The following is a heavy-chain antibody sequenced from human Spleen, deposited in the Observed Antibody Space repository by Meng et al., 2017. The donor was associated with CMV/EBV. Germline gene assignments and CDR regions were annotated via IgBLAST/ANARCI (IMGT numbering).Heavy chain of an antibody. CDR3: GRDLTGERDQ. CDR2: LNEDVTFP. Sequence: VELLESWGGLVQPLGSLMLSCADSRFTFRRYWMHCVRQVLGKWLVWVSRLNEDVTFPSYADSVKGLFTISRDNAKNTLYLQMNSLRVDDSVVYYCGRDLTGERDQWGQGTLVTVSS. J-gene: IGHJ4*02. CDR1: RFTFRRYW. V-gene: IGHV3-74*03. D-gene: IGHD7-27*01.